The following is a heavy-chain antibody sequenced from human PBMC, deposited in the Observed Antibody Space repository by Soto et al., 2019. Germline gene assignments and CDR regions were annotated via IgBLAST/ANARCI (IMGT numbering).Heavy chain of an antibody. V-gene: IGHV3-30*18. D-gene: IGHD5-18*01. J-gene: IGHJ4*02. CDR1: GFTFSSYG. CDR2: ISYDGSNK. Sequence: GGSLRLSCAASGFTFSSYGMHWVRQAPGKGLEWVAVISYDGSNKYYADSVKGRFTISRDNSKNTLYLQMNSLRAEDTAVYYCAKSVKGDTAMVDYWGQGTLVTVSS. CDR3: AKSVKGDTAMVDY.